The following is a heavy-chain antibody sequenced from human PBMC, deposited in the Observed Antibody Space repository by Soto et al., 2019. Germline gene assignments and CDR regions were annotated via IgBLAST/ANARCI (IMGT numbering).Heavy chain of an antibody. D-gene: IGHD2-15*01. CDR3: AKSTGCSRGICY. CDR1: GFPFPTSR. V-gene: IGHV3-23*01. Sequence: GGALRLSCSCSGFPFPTSRMTWVRRATGKGLEWVSAITRSAGSTYYADSVKGRSAISRDNSKNTLYLQMDSLTAGDTAVYYCAKSTGCSRGICYWAQGIQV. CDR2: ITRSAGST. J-gene: IGHJ4*02.